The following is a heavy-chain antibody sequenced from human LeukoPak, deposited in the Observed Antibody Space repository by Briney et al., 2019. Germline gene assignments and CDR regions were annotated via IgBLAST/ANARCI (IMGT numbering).Heavy chain of an antibody. CDR3: ARSYCSSTSCYDVFDY. CDR2: INPNSGGT. J-gene: IGHJ4*02. V-gene: IGHV1-2*02. CDR1: GYTFTGYY. D-gene: IGHD2-2*01. Sequence: ASVKVSCKASGYTFTGYYMHWVRQAPGQGLEWMGWINPNSGGTNYAQKFQGRVPMTRDTSISTAYMELSWLRSDDTAVYYCARSYCSSTSCYDVFDYWGQGTLVTVSS.